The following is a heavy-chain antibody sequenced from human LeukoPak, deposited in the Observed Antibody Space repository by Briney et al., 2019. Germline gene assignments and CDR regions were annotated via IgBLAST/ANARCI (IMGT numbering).Heavy chain of an antibody. V-gene: IGHV3-21*01. Sequence: GGSLRLSCAASGFTFSSYSMNWVRQAPGKGLEWVSSISSSSSYIYYADSVKGRFTISRDNAKNSLYLQMNSLRAEDTAVYYCAREDYGDPSEFDYWGQGTLVTVSS. CDR1: GFTFSSYS. D-gene: IGHD4-17*01. J-gene: IGHJ4*02. CDR3: AREDYGDPSEFDY. CDR2: ISSSSSYI.